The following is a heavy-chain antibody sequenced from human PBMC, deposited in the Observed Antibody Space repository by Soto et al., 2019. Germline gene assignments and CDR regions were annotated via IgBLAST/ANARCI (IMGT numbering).Heavy chain of an antibody. CDR3: ARDSGGSIGGTWYDAFDL. Sequence: GGSLRLSCAAPDFMFNNFWVTWLRQAPGKGLEWVANLNEDGSKTNYADSVRGRFTVSRDNAKNSVSLQMDSLRAEDMAVYYCARDSGGSIGGTWYDAFDLWGQGTLVTVSS. CDR1: DFMFNNFW. D-gene: IGHD1-26*01. CDR2: LNEDGSKT. V-gene: IGHV3-7*01. J-gene: IGHJ3*01.